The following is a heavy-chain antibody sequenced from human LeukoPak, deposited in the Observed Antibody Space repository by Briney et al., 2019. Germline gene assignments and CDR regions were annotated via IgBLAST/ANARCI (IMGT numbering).Heavy chain of an antibody. D-gene: IGHD4-17*01. V-gene: IGHV3-20*04. CDR1: GFTFDDYG. CDR2: VNWNGGTT. J-gene: IGHJ6*03. Sequence: GGSLRLSCAASGFTFDDYGMSWVRQAPGKGLEWVSGVNWNGGTTGYADSVKGRLTISRDNAKNSLYLQMNTLRAEDTALYYCARANYGDYTNYFFYMDVWGKGTTVTVSS. CDR3: ARANYGDYTNYFFYMDV.